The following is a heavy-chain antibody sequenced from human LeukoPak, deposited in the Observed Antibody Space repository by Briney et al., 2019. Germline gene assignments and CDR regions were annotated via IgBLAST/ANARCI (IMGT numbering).Heavy chain of an antibody. J-gene: IGHJ6*03. CDR2: ISSSGSTI. D-gene: IGHD3-10*01. CDR3: ARQDYYGSGSFRPDYYYYMDV. CDR1: GFTFSSYE. Sequence: QPGGSLRLSCAASGFTFSSYEMNWARQAPGKGLEWVSYISSSGSTIYYADSVKGRFTISRDNAKNSLYLQMNSLRAEDTAVYYCARQDYYGSGSFRPDYYYYMDVWGKGNTVTISS. V-gene: IGHV3-48*03.